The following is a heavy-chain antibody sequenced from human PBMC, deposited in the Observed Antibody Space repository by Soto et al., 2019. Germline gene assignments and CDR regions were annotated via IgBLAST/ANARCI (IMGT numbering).Heavy chain of an antibody. CDR1: GGTFSSYA. J-gene: IGHJ6*02. D-gene: IGHD3-10*01. V-gene: IGHV1-69*01. CDR3: ARGRMVRGVHYYYGMDV. Sequence: QVQLVQSGAEVKKPGSSVKVSCKASGGTFSSYAISWVRQAPGQGLEWMGGIIPIFGTANYAQKFQGRVTITADESTSTAYMELSSLRSEDTAVYYCARGRMVRGVHYYYGMDVWGQGTTVTVSS. CDR2: IIPIFGTA.